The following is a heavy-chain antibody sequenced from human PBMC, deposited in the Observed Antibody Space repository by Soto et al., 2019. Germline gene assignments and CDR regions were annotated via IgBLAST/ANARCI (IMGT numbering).Heavy chain of an antibody. CDR1: GYSISSGYY. CDR3: TRRKYFDSSGYPFDY. Sequence: SETLSLTCAVSGYSISSGYYWGWIRQPPGKGLEWIGNIYHSGSTNYNPSLKSRVTISVDTSKNQFSLKLNSVTAADTAVYFCTRRKYFDSSGYPFDYWGQGTLVTVSS. V-gene: IGHV4-38-2*01. CDR2: IYHSGST. J-gene: IGHJ4*02. D-gene: IGHD3-22*01.